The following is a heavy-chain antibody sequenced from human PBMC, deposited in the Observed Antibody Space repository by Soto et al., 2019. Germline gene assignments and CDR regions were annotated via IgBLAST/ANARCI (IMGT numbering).Heavy chain of an antibody. V-gene: IGHV3-48*01. CDR3: ARVASSGYCASDF. D-gene: IGHD3-22*01. Sequence: EVQLVESGGGLVQPGESLRLSCVASEFTFSDYAFNWVRQAPGKGLEWVSYISRGETPKYTDFVKGRFTISRDNAKNALYLRRDGRRVGDWGMGYCARVASSGYCASDFWGEGTVVTVSS. J-gene: IGHJ4*02. CDR1: EFTFSDYA. CDR2: ISRGETP.